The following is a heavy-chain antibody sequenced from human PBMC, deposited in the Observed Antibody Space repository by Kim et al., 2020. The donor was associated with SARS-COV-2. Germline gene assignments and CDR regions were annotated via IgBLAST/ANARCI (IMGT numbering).Heavy chain of an antibody. V-gene: IGHV1-46*01. J-gene: IGHJ3*02. CDR2: INPSGGST. Sequence: ASVKVSCKASGYTFTSYYMHWVRQAPGQGLEWMGIINPSGGSTSYAQKFQGRVTMTRDTSTSTVYMELSSLRSEDTAVYYCAREFGDYYDSSGYPSGGDAFDIWGQGTMVTVSS. D-gene: IGHD3-22*01. CDR1: GYTFTSYY. CDR3: AREFGDYYDSSGYPSGGDAFDI.